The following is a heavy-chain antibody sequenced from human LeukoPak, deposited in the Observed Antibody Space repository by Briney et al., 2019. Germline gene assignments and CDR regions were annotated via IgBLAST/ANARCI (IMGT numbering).Heavy chain of an antibody. CDR3: ARGRSDGDIVATIIDY. CDR1: GDSVSSNSAA. D-gene: IGHD5-12*01. V-gene: IGHV6-1*01. J-gene: IGHJ4*02. Sequence: SQTLSLTCAISGDSVSSNSAAWNWIRQSPSRGLEWLGRTYYRSKWYNDYAVSVKSRITINPDTSKNQFSLQLSSVTAADTAVYYCARGRSDGDIVATIIDYWGQGTLVTVSS. CDR2: TYYRSKWYN.